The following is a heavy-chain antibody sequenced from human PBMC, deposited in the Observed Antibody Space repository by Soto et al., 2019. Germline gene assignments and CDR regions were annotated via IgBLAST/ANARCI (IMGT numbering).Heavy chain of an antibody. CDR2: ISAYNGNT. CDR3: ARDHYDSSGYSDYYYYYGMDV. J-gene: IGHJ6*02. CDR1: GYTFTSYG. D-gene: IGHD3-22*01. V-gene: IGHV1-18*01. Sequence: ASVKVSCKASGYTFTSYGISWVRQAPGQGLEWMGWISAYNGNTNYAQKLQGRVTMTTDTSTSTAYMELRSLRSDDTAVYYCARDHYDSSGYSDYYYYYGMDVWGQGTTVTISS.